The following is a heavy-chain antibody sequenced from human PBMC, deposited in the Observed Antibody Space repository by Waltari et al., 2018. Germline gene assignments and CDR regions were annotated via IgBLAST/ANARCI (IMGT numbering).Heavy chain of an antibody. Sequence: EVQLVESGGGLVKPGGSLRLSCAASGFTFSSYSMNWVRQAPGQGLEWVSSISSSSSYIYYADSVKGRFTISRDNAKNSLYLQMNSLRAEDTAVYYCARVAHRGSLREPDAFDIWGQGTMVTVSS. CDR1: GFTFSSYS. J-gene: IGHJ3*02. D-gene: IGHD3-16*01. CDR2: ISSSSSYI. CDR3: ARVAHRGSLREPDAFDI. V-gene: IGHV3-21*01.